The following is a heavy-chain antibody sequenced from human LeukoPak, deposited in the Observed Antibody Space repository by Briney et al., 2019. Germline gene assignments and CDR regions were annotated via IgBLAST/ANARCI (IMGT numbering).Heavy chain of an antibody. CDR2: IIPIFGTA. V-gene: IGHV1-69*05. J-gene: IGHJ3*02. Sequence: GASVKVSCKASGGTFSSYAISWARQAPGQGLEWMGGIIPIFGTANYAQKFQGRVTITTDESTSTAYMELSSLRSEDTAVYYCARELLGPGADAFDIWGQGTMVTVSS. D-gene: IGHD1-26*01. CDR3: ARELLGPGADAFDI. CDR1: GGTFSSYA.